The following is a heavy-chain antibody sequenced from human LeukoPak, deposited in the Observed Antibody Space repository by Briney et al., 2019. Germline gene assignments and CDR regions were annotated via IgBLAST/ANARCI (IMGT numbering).Heavy chain of an antibody. CDR2: IIPILGIA. J-gene: IGHJ6*04. CDR3: ARDYDFGVGMDV. CDR1: GGTFSSYA. D-gene: IGHD3-3*01. V-gene: IGHV1-69*04. Sequence: SVKVSCKASGGTFSSYAISWVRQAPGQGLEWMGRIIPILGIANYAQKFQGRVTITADKSTSTAYLELSSLRSEDTAVYYCARDYDFGVGMDVWGTGTTVTVSS.